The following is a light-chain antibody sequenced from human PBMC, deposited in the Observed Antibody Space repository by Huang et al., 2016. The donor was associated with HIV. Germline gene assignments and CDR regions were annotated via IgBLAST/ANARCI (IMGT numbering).Light chain of an antibody. CDR1: HSIGNW. J-gene: IGKJ1*01. Sequence: EIQMTQSPSTLFASVGDRVTINCRAIHSIGNWLVWYQQKPGKAPKFLIYKASTLESVVPSWFSGSGSGTDFTLTISSLQPDDFATYYYQQYRSNLTFGQGTKVEI. CDR2: KAS. CDR3: QQYRSNLT. V-gene: IGKV1-5*03.